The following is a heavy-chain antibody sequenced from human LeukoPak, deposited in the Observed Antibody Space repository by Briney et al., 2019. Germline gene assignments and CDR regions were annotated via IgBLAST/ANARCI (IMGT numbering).Heavy chain of an antibody. Sequence: QPGGSLRLSCAASGFTFSSYWMHWVRQAPGKGLVWVSRINGDGSGAIYADSVKGRFTISRDNAKNTLYLQMNSLRAEDAAVYYCARDGSLPDYWGQGTLVTVSS. V-gene: IGHV3-74*01. CDR1: GFTFSSYW. D-gene: IGHD2-15*01. CDR3: ARDGSLPDY. CDR2: INGDGSGA. J-gene: IGHJ4*02.